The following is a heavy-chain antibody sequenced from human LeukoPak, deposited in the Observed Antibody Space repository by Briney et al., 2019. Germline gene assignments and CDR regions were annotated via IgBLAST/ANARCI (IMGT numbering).Heavy chain of an antibody. V-gene: IGHV3-64*01. CDR3: ARGSSSSGVVDY. Sequence: PGGSLSLSCAASGFTFSSYAKHWVRQAPGKGLEYVLAISSNGGSTYYANSVKGRFTISRDNSKNTLYLQMGSLRAEDMAVYYCARGSSSSGVVDYWGQGTRVTVSS. D-gene: IGHD6-6*01. J-gene: IGHJ4*02. CDR1: GFTFSSYA. CDR2: ISSNGGST.